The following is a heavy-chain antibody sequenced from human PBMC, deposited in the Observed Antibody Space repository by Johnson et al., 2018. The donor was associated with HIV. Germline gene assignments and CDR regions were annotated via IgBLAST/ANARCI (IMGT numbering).Heavy chain of an antibody. V-gene: IGHV3-30*04. D-gene: IGHD3-10*01. J-gene: IGHJ3*02. Sequence: QVQLVGSGGGVVQPGRSLRLSCAASRFTFSSYAMHWVRQAPGKGLEWVAVISYDGSKKYYADSVKGRFTISRDNSKNTLYLQMNSLRAEDTAVYYCAKDGSWFGEDDAFDIWCQGTMVTVSS. CDR2: ISYDGSKK. CDR1: RFTFSSYA. CDR3: AKDGSWFGEDDAFDI.